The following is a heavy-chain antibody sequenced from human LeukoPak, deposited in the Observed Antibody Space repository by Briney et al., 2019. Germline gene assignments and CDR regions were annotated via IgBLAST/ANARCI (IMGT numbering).Heavy chain of an antibody. CDR1: GFSLNEYG. D-gene: IGHD3-22*01. J-gene: IGHJ4*02. CDR3: ARDRINMMVLGHDSGLDF. V-gene: IGHV3-30*03. Sequence: GGSLRLSCVGSGFSLNEYGIHWVRQAPGKGLEWVAVVSYDGGHKYYADSMKGRFTISRDTSSDTVSLQMNSLRVEDTAVYYCARDRINMMVLGHDSGLDFWGQGTLVTVSS. CDR2: VSYDGGHK.